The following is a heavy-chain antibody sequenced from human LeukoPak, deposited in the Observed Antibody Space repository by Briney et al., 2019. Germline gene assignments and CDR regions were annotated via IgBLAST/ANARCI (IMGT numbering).Heavy chain of an antibody. V-gene: IGHV4-38-2*01. J-gene: IGHJ4*02. CDR3: ARHWYSSIWYLDY. CDR1: GYSISSGYY. D-gene: IGHD6-13*01. Sequence: SETLSLTCAVSGYSISSGYYWGWIRQPPGQGLEWIGSIYHSGSTYYNPSLKSRVTISVDTSKNQFSLKLSSVTVADTAVYYCARHWYSSIWYLDYWGQGTLVTVSS. CDR2: IYHSGST.